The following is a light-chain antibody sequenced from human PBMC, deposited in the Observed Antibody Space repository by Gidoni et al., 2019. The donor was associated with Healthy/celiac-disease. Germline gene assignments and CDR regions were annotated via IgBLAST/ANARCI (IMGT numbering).Light chain of an antibody. J-gene: IGLJ1*01. CDR1: SSDVGGYNY. CDR2: EVS. CDR3: SSYTSSSTLYV. Sequence: QSALTQPASVSGSPGQSITISCTGPSSDVGGYNYVAWYQQHPGKAPKHMIYEVSNRPAGVSNRFSGSKSGNTASLTISGLQAEDEADYYCSSYTSSSTLYVFGTGTKVTVL. V-gene: IGLV2-14*01.